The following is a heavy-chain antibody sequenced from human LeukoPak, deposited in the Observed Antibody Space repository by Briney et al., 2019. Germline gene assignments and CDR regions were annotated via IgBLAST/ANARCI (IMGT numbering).Heavy chain of an antibody. V-gene: IGHV3-15*01. Sequence: PGGSLRLSCAASGFTFSNAWMSWVRQAPGKGLEWVGRIKSKTDGGTTDYAAPVKGRFTISRDDSKNTLYLQMNSLKTEDTAVYYCTTDIAAAGTGDAFDIWGQGTMVTVSS. D-gene: IGHD6-13*01. CDR1: GFTFSNAW. CDR3: TTDIAAAGTGDAFDI. J-gene: IGHJ3*02. CDR2: IKSKTDGGTT.